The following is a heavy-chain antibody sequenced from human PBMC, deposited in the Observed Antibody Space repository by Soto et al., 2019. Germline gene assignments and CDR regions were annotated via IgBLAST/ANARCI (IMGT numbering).Heavy chain of an antibody. CDR3: AKDHRD. Sequence: EVQLLESGGGLVQPGGSLRLSCAGSGFTFSNYGMSWVRQAPGKGLEWVSAISGSGGTTYYADSVRGRFTISRDNSKNRLYLQMNSLRAEDTALYYCAKDHRDWGQGILVTVSS. CDR1: GFTFSNYG. V-gene: IGHV3-23*01. J-gene: IGHJ4*02. CDR2: ISGSGGTT.